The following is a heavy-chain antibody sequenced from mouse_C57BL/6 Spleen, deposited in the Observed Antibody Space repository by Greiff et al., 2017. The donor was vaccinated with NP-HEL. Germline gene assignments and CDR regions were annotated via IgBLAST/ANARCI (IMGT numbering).Heavy chain of an antibody. J-gene: IGHJ1*03. Sequence: EVKLMESGGGLVKPGGSLKLSCAASGFTFSSYAMSWVRQTPEKRLEWVATISNGGSYTYYPDNVKGRFTISRDNAKNNLYLQMSQLKSEDTAMYYCARAYYSKGYIDVWGTGTTVTVSS. CDR1: GFTFSSYA. CDR2: ISNGGSYT. D-gene: IGHD2-5*01. CDR3: ARAYYSKGYIDV. V-gene: IGHV5-4*03.